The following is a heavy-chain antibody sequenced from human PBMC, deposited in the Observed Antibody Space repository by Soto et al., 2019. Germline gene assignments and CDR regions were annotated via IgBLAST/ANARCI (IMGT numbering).Heavy chain of an antibody. CDR2: IYYSGST. CDR1: GGSISSGGYY. CDR3: AREAFGELIPAPNDAFDI. D-gene: IGHD3-10*01. V-gene: IGHV4-31*03. J-gene: IGHJ3*02. Sequence: PSETLSLTCTVSGGSISSGGYYWSWIRQHPGKGLEWIGYIYYSGSTYYNPSLKSRVTISVDTSKNQFSLKLSSVTAADTAVYYCAREAFGELIPAPNDAFDIWGQGTMVTVSS.